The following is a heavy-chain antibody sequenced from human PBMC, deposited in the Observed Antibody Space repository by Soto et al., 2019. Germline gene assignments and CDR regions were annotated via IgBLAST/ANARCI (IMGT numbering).Heavy chain of an antibody. Sequence: QVQLVQSGAEVKKPGSSVKVSCKASGGTFSSYAISWVRQAPGHGLEWMGGIIPIFGTANYAQKFQGRVTITADKSTSTAYRELSSLRAEDTAVYYCATFTFGGVSVNPTRKYGMDVWGQGTTVTVSS. CDR1: GGTFSSYA. V-gene: IGHV1-69*06. J-gene: IGHJ6*02. CDR3: ATFTFGGVSVNPTRKYGMDV. D-gene: IGHD3-16*02. CDR2: IIPIFGTA.